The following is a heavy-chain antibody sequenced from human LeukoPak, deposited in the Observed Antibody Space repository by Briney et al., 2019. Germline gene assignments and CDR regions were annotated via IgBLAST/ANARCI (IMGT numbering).Heavy chain of an antibody. Sequence: ASVKVSCKASGYIFTSYGISWVRQAPGQGLEWMGWMNPNSGNTGYAQKFQGRVTMTRNTSISTAYMELSSLRSEDTAVYYCARGATAGRFSLRPTGAYYMDVWGKGTTVTVSS. D-gene: IGHD6-13*01. CDR3: ARGATAGRFSLRPTGAYYMDV. J-gene: IGHJ6*03. V-gene: IGHV1-8*02. CDR2: MNPNSGNT. CDR1: GYIFTSYG.